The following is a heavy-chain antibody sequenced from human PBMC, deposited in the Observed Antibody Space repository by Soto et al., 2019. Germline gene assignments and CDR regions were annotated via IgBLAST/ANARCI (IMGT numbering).Heavy chain of an antibody. D-gene: IGHD2-15*01. V-gene: IGHV3-30*18. Sequence: QVQLVESGGGVVQPGRSLRLSCAASGFTFSSYGMHWVRQAPGKGLEWVAVISYDGSNKYYADSVKGRLTISRDNSKNTLYLQMNSLRAEDTAVYYCAKGCDSWALYSYYVMDVWGQGTTVTVSS. CDR1: GFTFSSYG. CDR2: ISYDGSNK. J-gene: IGHJ6*02. CDR3: AKGCDSWALYSYYVMDV.